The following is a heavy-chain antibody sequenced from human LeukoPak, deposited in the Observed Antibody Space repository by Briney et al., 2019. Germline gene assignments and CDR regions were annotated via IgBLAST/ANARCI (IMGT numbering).Heavy chain of an antibody. CDR3: ARDLGYYDRV. V-gene: IGHV4-59*12. CDR1: GGSISSYY. Sequence: PSETLSLTCTVSGGSISSYYWSWIRQPPGKGLEWIGYIYYSGSTYYNPSLKSRVTISVDTSKNQFSLKLSSVTAADTAVYYCARDLGYYDRVWGQGTLVTVSS. J-gene: IGHJ4*02. D-gene: IGHD3-22*01. CDR2: IYYSGST.